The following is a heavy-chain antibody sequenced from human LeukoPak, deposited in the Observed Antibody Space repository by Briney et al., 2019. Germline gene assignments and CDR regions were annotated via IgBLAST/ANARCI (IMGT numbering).Heavy chain of an antibody. CDR2: ISSDGDKQ. CDR1: GFSFSGYA. CDR3: ARDRTNYYYYMDV. J-gene: IGHJ6*03. Sequence: GGSLRLSCGASGFSFSGYAMSWVRQGPGKGLEWVAAISSDGDKQYYADSVKGRFTISRDNSKNTLHLQMNGLRTEDTAIYYCARDRTNYYYYMDVWGKGTTVTVSS. V-gene: IGHV3-30-3*01.